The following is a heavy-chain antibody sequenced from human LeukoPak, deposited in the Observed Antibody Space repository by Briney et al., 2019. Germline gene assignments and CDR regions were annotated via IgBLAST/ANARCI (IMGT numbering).Heavy chain of an antibody. CDR1: GFTFSSYG. CDR3: AKGFIVVVPAAFDY. V-gene: IGHV3-30*02. CDR2: IRYDGSNK. J-gene: IGHJ4*02. D-gene: IGHD2-2*01. Sequence: GGSLRLSCAASGFTFSSYGMHWVRQAPGKGLEWVAFIRYDGSNKYYADSVKGRFTISRDNSKNTLYLQMNSLRAEDTAVYYCAKGFIVVVPAAFDYWGQGTLLTLSS.